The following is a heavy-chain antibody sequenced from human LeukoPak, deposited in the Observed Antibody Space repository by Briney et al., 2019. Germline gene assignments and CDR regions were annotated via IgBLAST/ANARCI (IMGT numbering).Heavy chain of an antibody. V-gene: IGHV3-30*03. CDR2: ISYDGSNK. J-gene: IGHJ4*02. CDR1: GFTFSNYG. Sequence: PGGSLRLSCAASGFTFSNYGMHWVRQAPGKGLEWVAVISYDGSNKNYVDSVKGRFTISRDNSKNTLYLQMSSLRVEDTAVYYCARGGGSFYNYWGQGTLVTVSS. CDR3: ARGGGSFYNY. D-gene: IGHD2-15*01.